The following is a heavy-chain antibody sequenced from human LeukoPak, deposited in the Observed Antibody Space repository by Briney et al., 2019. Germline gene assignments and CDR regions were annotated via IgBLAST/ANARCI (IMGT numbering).Heavy chain of an antibody. V-gene: IGHV3-9*01. D-gene: IGHD6-13*01. CDR3: AKDYGYSSSWYDY. J-gene: IGHJ4*02. Sequence: PGGSLRLSCEASGFTFDDYGMHWVRQAPGKGLEWVSTISWNSASVGYVDSVKGRFTISRDNAKKTLYLQMNSLRPEDTALYYCAKDYGYSSSWYDYWGQGTRVTVSS. CDR2: ISWNSASV. CDR1: GFTFDDYG.